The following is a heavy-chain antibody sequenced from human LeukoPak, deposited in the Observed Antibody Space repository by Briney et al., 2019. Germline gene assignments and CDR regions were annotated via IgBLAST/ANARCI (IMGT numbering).Heavy chain of an antibody. CDR3: ARGASSFDY. D-gene: IGHD3-16*01. J-gene: IGHJ4*02. CDR2: ISYDGSNK. CDR1: GFTFSSYA. V-gene: IGHV3-30*04. Sequence: GGSLRLSCAASGFTFSSYAMHWVRQAPGKGLEWVAVISYDGSNKYYADSVKGRFTISRDNSKNTLYLQMNSLRAEDTAVYYCARGASSFDYWGQGTLVTVSS.